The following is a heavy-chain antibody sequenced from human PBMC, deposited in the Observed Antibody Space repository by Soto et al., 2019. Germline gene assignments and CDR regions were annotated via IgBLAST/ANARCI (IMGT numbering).Heavy chain of an antibody. CDR1: GYTFTGYY. Sequence: ASVKVSCKASGYTFTGYYVHWARQAPGQGLEWMGWINPNSGDTYLAQRFQGRVTMNRDTSIGTAYMELRGMTSDDTAEYYCAKGGAIVAAGTRVYLYNAMDVWGQGTTVTVSS. D-gene: IGHD1-26*01. CDR2: INPNSGDT. V-gene: IGHV1-2*02. CDR3: AKGGAIVAAGTRVYLYNAMDV. J-gene: IGHJ6*02.